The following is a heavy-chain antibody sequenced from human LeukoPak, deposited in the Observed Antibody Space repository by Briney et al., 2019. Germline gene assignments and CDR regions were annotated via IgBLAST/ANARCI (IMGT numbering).Heavy chain of an antibody. CDR2: IYTSGTT. CDR3: ARGQAMAN. CDR1: GGSISSSNYY. J-gene: IGHJ4*02. Sequence: SETLSLTCTVSGGSISSSNYYWSWIRQPAGKGLEWIGRIYTSGTTNYNPSLKSRVTISIDTSKNQFSLKLSSVTAADTAVYYCARGQAMANWGQGTLVTVSS. D-gene: IGHD5-18*01. V-gene: IGHV4-61*02.